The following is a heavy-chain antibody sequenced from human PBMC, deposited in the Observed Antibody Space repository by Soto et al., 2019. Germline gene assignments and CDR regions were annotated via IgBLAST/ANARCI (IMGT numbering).Heavy chain of an antibody. D-gene: IGHD6-19*01. CDR1: GGSISSSSYY. J-gene: IGHJ6*02. CDR3: ASIAVAGTIVDFYYYGMDV. V-gene: IGHV4-39*01. CDR2: IYYSGST. Sequence: PSETLSLTCTVSGGSISSSSYYWGWIRQPPGKGLEWIGSIYYSGSTYYNPSLKSRVTISVDTSKNQFSLKLSSVTAADTAVYYCASIAVAGTIVDFYYYGMDVWGQGTTVTVSS.